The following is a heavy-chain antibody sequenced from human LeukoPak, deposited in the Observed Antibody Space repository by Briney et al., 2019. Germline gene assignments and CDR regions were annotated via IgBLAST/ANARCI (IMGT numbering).Heavy chain of an antibody. CDR2: VSTSGGST. J-gene: IGHJ4*02. Sequence: GGSLRLSCAASGLTFSRYAMSWVRQAPGKGLEWVSGVSTSGGSTYYADSVKGRFTISRDNSKNTLHLQMNSLRAEDTAIYYCAKQAYDSPRTDFDYWGREPWSPSP. CDR3: AKQAYDSPRTDFDY. V-gene: IGHV3-23*01. CDR1: GLTFSRYA. D-gene: IGHD3-22*01.